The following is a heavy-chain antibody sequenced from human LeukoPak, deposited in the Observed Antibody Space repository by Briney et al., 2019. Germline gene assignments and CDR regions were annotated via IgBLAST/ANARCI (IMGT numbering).Heavy chain of an antibody. Sequence: SETLSLTCTVSGGSISSGGYYWSWIRQHPGKGLEWIGYIYYSGSTYYNPSLKSRVTISVDTSKNQFPLKLSSVTAADTAVYYCARAPSRDDAFDIWGQGTMVTVSS. CDR2: IYYSGST. J-gene: IGHJ3*02. CDR1: GGSISSGGYY. CDR3: ARAPSRDDAFDI. V-gene: IGHV4-31*03.